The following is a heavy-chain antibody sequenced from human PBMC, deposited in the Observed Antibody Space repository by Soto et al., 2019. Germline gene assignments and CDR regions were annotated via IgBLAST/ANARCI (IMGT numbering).Heavy chain of an antibody. V-gene: IGHV3-48*01. CDR1: GYTFSSYS. D-gene: IGHD3-3*01. CDR3: ARDFWSGYYMDV. J-gene: IGHJ6*03. CDR2: ISSSSSTI. Sequence: EVQLVESGGGLVQPGGFLRLSCAASGYTFSSYSMNWVRQAPGKGLEWVSYISSSSSTIYYADSVKGRFTISRDNAKNSLYLQMNSLRAEDTAVYYCARDFWSGYYMDVWGKGTTVTVSS.